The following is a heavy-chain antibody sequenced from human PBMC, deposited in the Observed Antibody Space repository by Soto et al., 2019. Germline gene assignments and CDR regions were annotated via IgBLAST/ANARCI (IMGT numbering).Heavy chain of an antibody. D-gene: IGHD3-10*01. J-gene: IGHJ4*02. CDR2: ISYDGSKK. Sequence: QVQLVESGGGVVQPGRSLRLSCAASGFTFNSYGMHWVRQAPGKGLEWVAFISYDGSKKFYADSVKGRFSISRDNSKNTLYRHMSSLRTEDTAMYYCANAVGYDYASGYLYLGYFDYWGQGTLVTVSS. V-gene: IGHV3-30*18. CDR3: ANAVGYDYASGYLYLGYFDY. CDR1: GFTFNSYG.